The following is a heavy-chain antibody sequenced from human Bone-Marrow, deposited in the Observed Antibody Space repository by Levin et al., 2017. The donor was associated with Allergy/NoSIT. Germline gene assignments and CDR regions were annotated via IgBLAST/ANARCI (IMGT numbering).Heavy chain of an antibody. CDR2: IDWDGDK. J-gene: IGHJ4*02. D-gene: IGHD3-3*01. Sequence: SGPTLVKPTQTLTLTCTYSGFSLSTNGVLLSWIRQPPGKALEWLARIDWDGDKFYSPSLGTRLPISRDTSRTQVVLTMPNMDTVDTATDFCERSGIFGVVAQMGPFFDYWGRGIPVTVPS. CDR1: GFSLSTNGVL. V-gene: IGHV2-70*04. CDR3: ERSGIFGVVAQMGPFFDY.